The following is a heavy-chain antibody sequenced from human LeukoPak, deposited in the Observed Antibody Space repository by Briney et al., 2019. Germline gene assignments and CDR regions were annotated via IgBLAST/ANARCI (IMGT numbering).Heavy chain of an antibody. V-gene: IGHV4-39*07. D-gene: IGHD5-12*01. CDR3: ARRLYSGKGGFDY. J-gene: IGHJ4*02. CDR2: MYYSGRT. Sequence: SETLSLTCTVSGGSISSSSYYWDWIRQPPGKGPEWIGSMYYSGRTYYNPSLKSRVTISVDTSKIQFSLRLSSVTAADTAVYFCARRLYSGKGGFDYWGQGTLVTVSS. CDR1: GGSISSSSYY.